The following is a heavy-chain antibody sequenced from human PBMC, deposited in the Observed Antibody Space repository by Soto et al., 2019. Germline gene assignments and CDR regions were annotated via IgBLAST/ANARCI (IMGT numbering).Heavy chain of an antibody. CDR3: ARDGEPYSGSYYANWFDP. CDR2: ISAYNGST. Sequence: GASVKVSCNASGDTFTSHGISWVRQAPGQGLEWMGWISAYNGSTSYAQQFQGRVTMTRDTSTSTVYMELSSLRSEDTAVYYCARDGEPYSGSYYANWFDPWGQGTLVTVS. J-gene: IGHJ5*02. CDR1: GDTFTSHG. D-gene: IGHD1-26*01. V-gene: IGHV1-18*01.